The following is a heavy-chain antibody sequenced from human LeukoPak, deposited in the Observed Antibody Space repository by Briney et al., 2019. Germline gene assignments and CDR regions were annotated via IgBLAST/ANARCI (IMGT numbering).Heavy chain of an antibody. CDR1: GFTFSSYA. V-gene: IGHV3-23*01. CDR2: VTGSDGST. Sequence: PGGSLRLSCAASGFTFSSYAMHWFRQAPGKGLEWVSTVTGSDGSTFYANSVKGRFTISRDNSKNTVFLHMTSLRAEDTAVYYCTKFDYWGQGVLVTVSS. CDR3: TKFDY. J-gene: IGHJ4*02.